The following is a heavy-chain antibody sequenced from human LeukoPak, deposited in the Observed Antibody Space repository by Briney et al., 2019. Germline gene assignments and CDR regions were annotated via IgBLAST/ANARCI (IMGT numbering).Heavy chain of an antibody. CDR2: ISAYNGNT. D-gene: IGHD6-19*01. J-gene: IGHJ4*02. V-gene: IGHV1-18*01. Sequence: ASVRVSCKASGYTFTSYAISWVRQAPGQGLEWMGWISAYNGNTNYAQKLQGRVTMTTDTSTSTAYMELRSLRSDDTAVYYCARDEAVAFFDYWGQGTLLTVSS. CDR3: ARDEAVAFFDY. CDR1: GYTFTSYA.